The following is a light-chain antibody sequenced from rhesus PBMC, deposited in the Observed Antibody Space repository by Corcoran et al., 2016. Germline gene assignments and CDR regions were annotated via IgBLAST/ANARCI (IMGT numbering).Light chain of an antibody. Sequence: DIQMTQSPSSLSASVGDTVTITCRASQSISSWLAWYQQKPGKAPKLLIYKASTLQSGVPSRFSGSGSGTDFTLTISSLQSEDFATDYCQQYSSSPVTFGPGTKLDIK. V-gene: IGKV1-22*01. CDR2: KAS. CDR3: QQYSSSPVT. J-gene: IGKJ3*01. CDR1: QSISSW.